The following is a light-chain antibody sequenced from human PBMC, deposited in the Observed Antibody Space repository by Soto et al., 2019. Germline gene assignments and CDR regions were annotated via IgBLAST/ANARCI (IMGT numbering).Light chain of an antibody. CDR3: QQYNNWPPTFT. V-gene: IGKV3-15*01. CDR1: QSVSSN. Sequence: EIVMTQSPATLSVSPGERATLSCRASQSVSSNLAWYQQKPGQAPRLLIYGASTRATGIPARFSGSGSGTDFALSLSSLQSEDFAVYYCQQYNNWPPTFTFGPGTKVDIK. CDR2: GAS. J-gene: IGKJ3*01.